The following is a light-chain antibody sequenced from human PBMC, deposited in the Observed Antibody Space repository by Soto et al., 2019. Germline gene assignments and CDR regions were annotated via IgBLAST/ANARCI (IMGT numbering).Light chain of an antibody. CDR1: NSDVGRYNL. V-gene: IGLV2-23*01. CDR2: EGS. J-gene: IGLJ1*01. Sequence: QSVLTQPASVSGSPGHSTTISCTGTNSDVGRYNLVSWYQQHPGKAPKLMIYEGSKRPSGASTRFSGSKSGNTASLTISGLQAEDEADYYCCSYASSSTYVFGTGTKVTVL. CDR3: CSYASSSTYV.